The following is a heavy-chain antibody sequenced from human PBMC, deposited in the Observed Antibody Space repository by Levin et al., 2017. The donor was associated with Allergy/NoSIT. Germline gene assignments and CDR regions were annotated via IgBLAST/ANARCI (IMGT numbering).Heavy chain of an antibody. CDR3: ARDHQPTDSSGYEDNWFDP. CDR2: IWYDGSNK. Sequence: SGGSLRLSCAASGFTFSSYGMHWVRQAPGKGLEWVAVIWYDGSNKYYADSVKGRFTISRDNSKNTLYLQMNSLRAEDTAVYYCARDHQPTDSSGYEDNWFDPWGQGTLVTVSS. D-gene: IGHD3-22*01. V-gene: IGHV3-33*01. CDR1: GFTFSSYG. J-gene: IGHJ5*02.